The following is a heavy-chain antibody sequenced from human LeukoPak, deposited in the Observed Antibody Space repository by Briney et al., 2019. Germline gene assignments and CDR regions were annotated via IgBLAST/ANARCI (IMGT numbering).Heavy chain of an antibody. CDR2: ISGSGGST. D-gene: IGHD1-26*01. J-gene: IGHJ4*02. Sequence: PGGSLRLSCAASGFTFSSYAMSWVRQAPGKGLEWVSVISGSGGSTYYADSVKGRFTISRDNSKNTLYLQMNSLRAEDTAVYYCAKSRRVGATWGARLDFWGQGTLVTVSS. CDR1: GFTFSSYA. CDR3: AKSRRVGATWGARLDF. V-gene: IGHV3-23*01.